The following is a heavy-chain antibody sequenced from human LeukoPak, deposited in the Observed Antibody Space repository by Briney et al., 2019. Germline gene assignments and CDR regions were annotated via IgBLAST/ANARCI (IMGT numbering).Heavy chain of an antibody. D-gene: IGHD3-22*01. Sequence: GGSLKISCKGSGYSFTSYWIGWVRQMPGKGLEGMGIVYPGDSDPRYSPAFQGQVTISADKSISTAYLRWSSLKASDTAMYYCAITYFYDSSGRRSFDYWGQGTLVTVSS. V-gene: IGHV5-51*01. CDR3: AITYFYDSSGRRSFDY. J-gene: IGHJ4*02. CDR2: VYPGDSDP. CDR1: GYSFTSYW.